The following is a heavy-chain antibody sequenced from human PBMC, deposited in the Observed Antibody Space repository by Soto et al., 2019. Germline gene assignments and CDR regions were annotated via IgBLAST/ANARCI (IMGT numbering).Heavy chain of an antibody. CDR1: GGSISSGGYY. Sequence: SETLSLTCTVSGGSISSGGYYWSWIRQHPGKGLEWIGYIYYSGSTYYNPPLKSRVTISVDTSKNQFSLKLSSVTAADTAVYYCARDRDDFWSGYTDAFDIWGQGTMVTVSS. J-gene: IGHJ3*02. CDR2: IYYSGST. D-gene: IGHD3-3*01. V-gene: IGHV4-31*03. CDR3: ARDRDDFWSGYTDAFDI.